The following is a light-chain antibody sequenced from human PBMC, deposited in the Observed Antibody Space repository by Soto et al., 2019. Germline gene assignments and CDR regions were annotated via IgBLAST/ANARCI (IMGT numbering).Light chain of an antibody. V-gene: IGLV2-14*01. CDR3: ASSTSDSLEV. Sequence: SVLTQPASVSGSAGQSITISCTGTSSDVGGNKYVSWYQQYPGKVPKLLINKVTNRPSGVSYRFSGSKSGNTASLTISALLAEDEADYFCASSTSDSLEVFGNGTKGTVL. CDR1: SSDVGGNKY. CDR2: KVT. J-gene: IGLJ1*01.